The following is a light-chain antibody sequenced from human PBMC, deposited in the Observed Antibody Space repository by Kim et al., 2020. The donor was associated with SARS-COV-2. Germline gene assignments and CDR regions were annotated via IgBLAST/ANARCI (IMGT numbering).Light chain of an antibody. CDR1: NSNIGSNF. J-gene: IGLJ2*01. Sequence: GQTVTISGSGSNSNIGSNFVYWYYQLPGTAPKLLIYSNRQRPSGVPGRFSGSKSGTSASLAISGLRSEDEADYYCSAWDDSLTGVVFGGGTQLTVL. CDR2: SNR. V-gene: IGLV1-47*02. CDR3: SAWDDSLTGVV.